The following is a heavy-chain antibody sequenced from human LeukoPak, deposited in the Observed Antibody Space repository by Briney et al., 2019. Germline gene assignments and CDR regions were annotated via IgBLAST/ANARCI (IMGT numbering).Heavy chain of an antibody. CDR1: GGSFSGYY. V-gene: IGHV4-34*01. CDR2: IYYSGST. Sequence: SETPSLTCAVYGGSFSGYYWSWIRQPPGKGLEWIGTIYYSGSTYYHPSLKSRVTISVDTSKNQFSLRLNSVTAADTAVYYCARHVYGDSWGQGTLVTVSS. D-gene: IGHD1-14*01. J-gene: IGHJ4*02. CDR3: ARHVYGDS.